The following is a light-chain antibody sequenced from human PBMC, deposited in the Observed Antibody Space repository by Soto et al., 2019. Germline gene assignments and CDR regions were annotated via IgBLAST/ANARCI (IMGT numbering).Light chain of an antibody. CDR3: SSYTSSSTGV. CDR1: SSDVGGYNY. Sequence: QSALTQPASVSGSPGQSITISCTGTSSDVGGYNYVSWYQQHPGKAPKLMIYEVSNRPSGVSNRFSGSKSGNTASRTISGRQAEDEADYYCSSYTSSSTGVFGGGTKLTVL. CDR2: EVS. J-gene: IGLJ3*02. V-gene: IGLV2-14*01.